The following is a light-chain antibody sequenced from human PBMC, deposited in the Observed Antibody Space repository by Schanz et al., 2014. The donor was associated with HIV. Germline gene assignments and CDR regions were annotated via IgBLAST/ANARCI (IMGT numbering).Light chain of an antibody. Sequence: DIVMTQSPDSLAVSLGERATIKCKSSQSVLHSPNNKNYLAWYQQKPGQPPKLLIYWASTRESGVPDRFSGSGSGTNFTLTITGLQAEDVAVYYCHQFFSTRGTFGQGTKVEI. V-gene: IGKV4-1*01. CDR2: WAS. CDR3: HQFFSTRGT. CDR1: QSVLHSPNNKNY. J-gene: IGKJ1*01.